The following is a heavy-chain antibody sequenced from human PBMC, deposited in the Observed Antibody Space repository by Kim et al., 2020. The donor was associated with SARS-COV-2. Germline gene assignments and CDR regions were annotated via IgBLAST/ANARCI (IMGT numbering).Heavy chain of an antibody. Sequence: SETLSLTCAVYGGSFSGYYWSWIRQPPGKGLEWIGEINHSGSTNYNPSLKSRVTISVDTSKNQFPLKLSSVTAAATAVYYCARGWGIAAAAPAGYWGQGTLVTVSS. J-gene: IGHJ4*02. D-gene: IGHD6-13*01. V-gene: IGHV4-34*01. CDR1: GGSFSGYY. CDR3: ARGWGIAAAAPAGY. CDR2: INHSGST.